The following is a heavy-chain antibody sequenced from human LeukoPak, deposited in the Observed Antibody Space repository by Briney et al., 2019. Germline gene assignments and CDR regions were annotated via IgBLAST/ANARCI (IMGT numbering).Heavy chain of an antibody. V-gene: IGHV4-39*01. D-gene: IGHD6-6*01. Sequence: SETLSLTCTVSGGSIRSSYYYWGWIRQPPGKGLEWIGSIYGSGSTYYNPSLKSRVTISVDTSKNQFSLKLNSVTAADTAVYYCAKKRRIYSSSSSVDYWGQGTLVTVSS. CDR2: IYGSGST. J-gene: IGHJ4*02. CDR1: GGSIRSSYYY. CDR3: AKKRRIYSSSSSVDY.